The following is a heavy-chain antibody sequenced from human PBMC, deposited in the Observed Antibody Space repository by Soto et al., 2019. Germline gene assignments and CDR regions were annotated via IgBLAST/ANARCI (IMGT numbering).Heavy chain of an antibody. V-gene: IGHV3-33*01. CDR3: ARERYYDFCSGWRGSPYYYYYGMDV. CDR2: IWYDGSNK. CDR1: GFTFSSYG. J-gene: IGHJ6*02. D-gene: IGHD3-3*01. Sequence: GGSLRLSCAASGFTFSSYGMHWVRQAPGKGLEWVAVIWYDGSNKYYADSVKGRFTISRDNSKNTLYLQMNSLRAEDTAVYYCARERYYDFCSGWRGSPYYYYYGMDVWGQGTMVSVSS.